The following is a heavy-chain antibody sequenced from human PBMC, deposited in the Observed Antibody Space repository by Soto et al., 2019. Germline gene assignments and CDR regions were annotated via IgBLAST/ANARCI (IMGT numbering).Heavy chain of an antibody. CDR3: ITAPLR. CDR1: GFNFSNAW. CDR2: IRSQGDGGTA. Sequence: QLVESGGGFVMPGMSLRLTCAASGFNFSNAWMTWVRQAPGKGLERVGLIRSQGDGGTADYAAPVRGRFTISRDDSQSLVSLHMDNLQPADTAVYYCITAPLRWGQGTLVTVSS. V-gene: IGHV3-15*01. J-gene: IGHJ4*02.